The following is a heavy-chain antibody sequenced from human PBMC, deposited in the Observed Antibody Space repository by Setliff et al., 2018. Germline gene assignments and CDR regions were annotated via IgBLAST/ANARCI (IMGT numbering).Heavy chain of an antibody. CDR3: SRAVDGRTWFDP. Sequence: PAGSLRLSCADSGFTFSGSAMHWVRQASGKGLEWVGRIRSKTSGFATAYSASVKGRFTISRDDSMNTAYLQMDSLRTEDTAVYYCSRAVDGRTWFDPWGQGALVTVS. J-gene: IGHJ5*02. D-gene: IGHD6-19*01. V-gene: IGHV3-73*01. CDR2: IRSKTSGFAT. CDR1: GFTFSGSA.